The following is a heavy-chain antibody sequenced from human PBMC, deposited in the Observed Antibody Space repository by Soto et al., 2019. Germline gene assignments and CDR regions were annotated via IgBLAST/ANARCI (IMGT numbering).Heavy chain of an antibody. CDR2: ISAHNGNT. CDR1: GYTFTSYG. D-gene: IGHD1-1*01. Sequence: QVHLVQSGAEVKKPGASVKVSYKASGYTFTSYGITWVRQAPGQGLEWMGWISAHNGNTDYAQKLQGRVIVTRDTSTTTAYRELRSLRSDDTAVYYCARGRYGDYWGQGALVTVSS. V-gene: IGHV1-18*01. J-gene: IGHJ4*02. CDR3: ARGRYGDY.